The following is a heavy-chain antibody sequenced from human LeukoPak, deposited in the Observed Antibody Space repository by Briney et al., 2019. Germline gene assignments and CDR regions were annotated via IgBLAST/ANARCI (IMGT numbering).Heavy chain of an antibody. J-gene: IGHJ4*02. CDR3: ARNGPGWYFVY. CDR2: ISSSGNAI. V-gene: IGHV3-48*03. Sequence: GGSLRLSCAASGFTFSSYEMNWVRQAPGKGLEWVSYISSSGNAIYYADSVKGRFTISRDNAKNSLYLQMNSLRAEDTAVYYCARNGPGWYFVYWGQGTLVTVSS. CDR1: GFTFSSYE. D-gene: IGHD6-19*01.